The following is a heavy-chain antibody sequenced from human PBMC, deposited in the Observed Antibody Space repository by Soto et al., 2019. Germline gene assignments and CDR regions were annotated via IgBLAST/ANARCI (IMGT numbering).Heavy chain of an antibody. CDR2: MNPNSGNT. CDR3: ARTSKGIAAAGQDPPYYYYYYMDV. D-gene: IGHD6-13*01. V-gene: IGHV1-8*01. CDR1: GYTFTSYD. Sequence: ASVKVSCKASGYTFTSYDINWVRQATGQGLEWMGWMNPNSGNTGYAQKFQGRVTMTRNTSISTAYMELSSLRSEDTAVYYCARTSKGIAAAGQDPPYYYYYYMDVWGKGTTVTVSS. J-gene: IGHJ6*03.